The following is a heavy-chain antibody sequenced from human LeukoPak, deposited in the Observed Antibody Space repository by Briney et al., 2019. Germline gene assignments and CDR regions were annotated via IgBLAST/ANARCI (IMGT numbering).Heavy chain of an antibody. CDR3: AKDGYGDYVGWFDP. CDR2: ISGSGGST. J-gene: IGHJ5*02. V-gene: IGHV3-23*01. D-gene: IGHD4-17*01. CDR1: GFTFSSYA. Sequence: GGSLRLSCAASGFTFSSYAMSWVRQAPGKGPEWVSAISGSGGSTYYADSVKGRFTISRDNSKNTLYLQMNSLRAEDTAVYYCAKDGYGDYVGWFDPWGQGTLVTVSS.